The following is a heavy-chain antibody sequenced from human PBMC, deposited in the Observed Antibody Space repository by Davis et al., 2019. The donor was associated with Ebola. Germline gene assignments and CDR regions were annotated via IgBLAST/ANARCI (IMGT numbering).Heavy chain of an antibody. J-gene: IGHJ6*02. D-gene: IGHD6-13*01. CDR2: INPSGGST. CDR1: GYTFTSYY. CDR3: ARGIAAAGSFYYYYYGMDV. Sequence: ASVKVSCKASGYTFTSYYMHWVRQTPGQGLEWMGIINPSGGSTSYAQKFQGRVTMTRDTSTSTVYMELSSLRSEDTAVYYCARGIAAAGSFYYYYYGMDVWGQGTTVTVSS. V-gene: IGHV1-46*01.